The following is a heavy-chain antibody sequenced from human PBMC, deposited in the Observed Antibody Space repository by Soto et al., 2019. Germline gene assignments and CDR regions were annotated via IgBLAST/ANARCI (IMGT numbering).Heavy chain of an antibody. Sequence: PSETLSLTCAVYGGSFSGYYWSWIRQPPGKGLEWIGEINHSGSTNYNPSLKSRVTISVDTSKNQFSLKLSSVTAADTAVYYCARVRYYYGSGSLYSFDYWGQGTLVTVSS. CDR2: INHSGST. CDR3: ARVRYYYGSGSLYSFDY. J-gene: IGHJ4*02. CDR1: GGSFSGYY. V-gene: IGHV4-34*01. D-gene: IGHD3-10*01.